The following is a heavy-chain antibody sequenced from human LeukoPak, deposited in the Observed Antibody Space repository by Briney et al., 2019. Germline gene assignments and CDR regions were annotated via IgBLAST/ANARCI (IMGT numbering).Heavy chain of an antibody. CDR1: GGSMSSYY. D-gene: IGHD3-10*01. V-gene: IGHV4-59*12. CDR3: ARGRYYYGSGSYPDY. CDR2: IYYSGST. J-gene: IGHJ4*02. Sequence: PSETLSLTCTVSGGSMSSYYWSWIRQPPGKGLEWIGYIYYSGSTNYNPSLKSRVTISVDTSKNQFSLKLSSVTAADTAVYYCARGRYYYGSGSYPDYWGQGTLVTVSS.